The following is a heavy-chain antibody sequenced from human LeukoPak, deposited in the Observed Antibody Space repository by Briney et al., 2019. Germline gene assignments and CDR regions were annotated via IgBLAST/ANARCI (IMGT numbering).Heavy chain of an antibody. J-gene: IGHJ3*02. CDR3: ASHIGRFFHVPI. CDR1: GGSISSYY. D-gene: IGHD3-3*01. CDR2: INYRRGT. V-gene: IGHV4-39*01. Sequence: SETLSLTCTVSGGSISSYYWAWIRQPPGKGLEWIGRINYRRGTYYNPSLKSRLTISVDTSKNQFFLKLNSVTAADTSMYFCASHIGRFFHVPIWGQGTVITVSS.